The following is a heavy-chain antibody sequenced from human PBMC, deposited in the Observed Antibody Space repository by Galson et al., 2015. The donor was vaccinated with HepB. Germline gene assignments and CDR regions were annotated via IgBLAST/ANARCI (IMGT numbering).Heavy chain of an antibody. Sequence: SCKASGYTFTSYGIRWVRQAPGQGLEWVGWINAYNGYTNYAQKPQGRVTMTTDTSTSTAYMELGSLRSDDTAVYYCARGQQEWEDTIDYEGWFDPWGQGILVAVSS. CDR2: INAYNGYT. V-gene: IGHV1-18*04. J-gene: IGHJ5*02. CDR3: ARGQQEWEDTIDYEGWFDP. CDR1: GYTFTSYG. D-gene: IGHD3-16*01.